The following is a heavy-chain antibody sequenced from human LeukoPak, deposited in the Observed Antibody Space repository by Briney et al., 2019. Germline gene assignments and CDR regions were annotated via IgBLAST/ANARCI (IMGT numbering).Heavy chain of an antibody. CDR1: GFTFSSYG. J-gene: IGHJ3*02. Sequence: PGRSLRLSFAASGFTFSSYGMHWVRQAPGKGLERVAVIWYDGSNKYDADSVKGRFTISRDNSKTTLYLQMNSLRAEDTAVYYCAKDLPELLGAFDIWGQGTMVTVSS. CDR3: AKDLPELLGAFDI. V-gene: IGHV3-33*06. CDR2: IWYDGSNK. D-gene: IGHD1-7*01.